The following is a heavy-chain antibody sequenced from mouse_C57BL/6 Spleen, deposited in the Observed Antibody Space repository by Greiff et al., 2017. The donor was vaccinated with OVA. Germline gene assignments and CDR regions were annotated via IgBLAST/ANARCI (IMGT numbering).Heavy chain of an antibody. CDR2: IVPGGGST. CDR3: ARSEDYGSIDY. V-gene: IGHV1-75*01. CDR1: GYTFTDYY. D-gene: IGHD1-1*01. J-gene: IGHJ2*01. Sequence: VQLQQSGPELVKPGASVKISCKASGYTFTDYYINWVKQRPGQGLEWIGWIVPGGGSTNYNEKFKGKATLTVDKSSSTAYLLLSSLTSEDSAVYFCARSEDYGSIDYWGQGTTLTVSS.